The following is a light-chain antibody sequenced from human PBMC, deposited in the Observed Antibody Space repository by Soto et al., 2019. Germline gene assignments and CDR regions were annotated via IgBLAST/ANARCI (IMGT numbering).Light chain of an antibody. CDR1: QSVGSD. J-gene: IGKJ1*01. V-gene: IGKV3-15*01. CDR2: GAS. Sequence: EIVMTQSPATLSVSPGETATLSCRASQSVGSDLAWYQQKPGQAPRLVIYGASTRATGVPARFSGSGSGTEFTLTISSLQSEDFAVYYCQQYNDWWTFGQGTKVDIK. CDR3: QQYNDWWT.